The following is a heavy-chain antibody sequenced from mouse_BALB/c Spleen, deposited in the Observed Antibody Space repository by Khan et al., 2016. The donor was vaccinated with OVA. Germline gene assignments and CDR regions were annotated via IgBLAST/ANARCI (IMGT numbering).Heavy chain of an antibody. D-gene: IGHD1-2*01. CDR1: GFTFSSNT. V-gene: IGHV5-12-2*01. CDR3: ARIPTFITTALDY. Sequence: EVELVESGGGLVQPGGSLKLPCAASGFTFSSNTMSWVRQTPEKGLEGVAYITNGGGNTYYPETVKGRFTISRDNAKNTLYLQMSSLESEDTAMYYCARIPTFITTALDYWGQGTSVTVSS. J-gene: IGHJ4*01. CDR2: ITNGGGNT.